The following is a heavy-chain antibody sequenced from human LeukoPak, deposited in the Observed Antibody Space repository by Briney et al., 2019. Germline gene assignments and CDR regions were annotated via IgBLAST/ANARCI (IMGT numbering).Heavy chain of an antibody. J-gene: IGHJ5*02. CDR3: ARAVDFWSGYPQPNWFDP. Sequence: GGSLRLSCAASGFTFSSYAMSWVRQAPGKGLEWVSTMSTSGGSTYYADSVKGRFTISRDNSKNTLFLHMNSLRAEDTAVYYCARAVDFWSGYPQPNWFDPRGQGTLVTVSS. D-gene: IGHD3-3*01. V-gene: IGHV3-23*01. CDR1: GFTFSSYA. CDR2: MSTSGGST.